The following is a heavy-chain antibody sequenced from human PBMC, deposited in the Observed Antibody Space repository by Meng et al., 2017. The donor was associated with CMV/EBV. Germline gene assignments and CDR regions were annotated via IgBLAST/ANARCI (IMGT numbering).Heavy chain of an antibody. J-gene: IGHJ6*02. CDR2: IIPILGIA. CDR1: GGTFSSYA. Sequence: SVKVSCKASGGTFSSYAISWVQQAPGQGLEWMGGIIPILGIANYAQKFQGRVTITADKSTSTAYMELSSLRSEDTAVYYCARDSKNILHSSSNPSTPYYYYYGMDVWGQGTTVTVSS. D-gene: IGHD6-6*01. V-gene: IGHV1-69*10. CDR3: ARDSKNILHSSSNPSTPYYYYYGMDV.